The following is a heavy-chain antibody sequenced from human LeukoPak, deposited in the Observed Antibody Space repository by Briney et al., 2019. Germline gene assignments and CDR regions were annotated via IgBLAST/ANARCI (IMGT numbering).Heavy chain of an antibody. V-gene: IGHV3-49*03. CDR3: ARDYYDSSASYGFFQQ. CDR2: IRSNSYGGTT. CDR1: GFTFGDYA. Sequence: GGSLRLSCTASGFTFGDYAMSWFRQAPGKGLEWVGFIRSNSYGGTTEYAASVKGRFTISRDDSKSIAYLQMNGLKTEDTGVYYCARDYYDSSASYGFFQQWGQGTLVTVSS. D-gene: IGHD3-22*01. J-gene: IGHJ1*01.